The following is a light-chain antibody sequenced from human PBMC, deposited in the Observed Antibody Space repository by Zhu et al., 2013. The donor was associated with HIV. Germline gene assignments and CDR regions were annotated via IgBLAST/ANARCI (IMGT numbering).Light chain of an antibody. Sequence: DIVLTQSPAALSLSPGERATLSCRASQSVRTYLAWYQQKPGQAPRLLIYGASNRATGIPARFSGSGSGTDFTLTISSLQSEDFAVYFCQQYNIWPYTFGQGTKLEI. CDR2: GAS. CDR1: QSVRTY. J-gene: IGKJ2*01. CDR3: QQYNIWPYT. V-gene: IGKV3-11*01.